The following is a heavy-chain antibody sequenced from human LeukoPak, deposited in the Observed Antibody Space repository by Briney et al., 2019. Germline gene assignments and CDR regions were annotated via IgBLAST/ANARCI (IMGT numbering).Heavy chain of an antibody. J-gene: IGHJ6*02. CDR3: ARGWDTGYSYYGMDV. CDR2: IYYSGST. D-gene: IGHD5-18*01. V-gene: IGHV4-59*01. Sequence: PSETLSLTCTVSGGSISSYYWSWIRQPPGKGLEWIGYIYYSGSTNYNPSLKSRVTLSVDTSTNQLFLKLSSVTAADTAVYYCARGWDTGYSYYGMDVWGPGTTVTVSS. CDR1: GGSISSYY.